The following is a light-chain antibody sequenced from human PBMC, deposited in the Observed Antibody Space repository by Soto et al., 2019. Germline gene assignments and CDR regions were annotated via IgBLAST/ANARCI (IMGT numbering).Light chain of an antibody. CDR3: QSYDNSLGGSWV. CDR2: EVT. V-gene: IGLV2-8*01. J-gene: IGLJ3*02. CDR1: SSDIGRYDY. Sequence: QSALTQPASVSGSPGQSITISCTGTSSDIGRYDYISWYQHHPGRAPKLMIFEVTKRPSGVPDRFSGSKSGTSASLAINGLQAEDEAHYYCQSYDNSLGGSWVFGGGTKLTVL.